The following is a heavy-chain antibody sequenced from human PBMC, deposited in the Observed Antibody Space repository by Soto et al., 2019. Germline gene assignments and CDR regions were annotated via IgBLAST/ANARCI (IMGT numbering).Heavy chain of an antibody. CDR2: IYYSGST. J-gene: IGHJ4*02. Sequence: QVQLQESGPGLVKPSETLSLTCTVSGGSISSYYWRWIRQSPGKGLEWIGYIYYSGSTYYNPSLKSGVTISVDTSKNQFSMKLRSVTAADTAVYYCARRWGRTFDYWGQGTLVTVSS. CDR3: ARRWGRTFDY. CDR1: GGSISSYY. V-gene: IGHV4-59*08. D-gene: IGHD1-26*01.